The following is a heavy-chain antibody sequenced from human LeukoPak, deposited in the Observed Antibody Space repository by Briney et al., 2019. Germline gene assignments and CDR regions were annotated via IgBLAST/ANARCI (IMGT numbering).Heavy chain of an antibody. Sequence: PSETLSVTCTVSGGSISSGSYYWSWIRQPAGKGLEWIGRSYTSGSTNYNPSLKSRVTISVDTSKNQFSLKLSSVTAADTAVYYCARDIAVAGIDYWGQGTLVTVSS. V-gene: IGHV4-61*02. CDR1: GGSISSGSYY. J-gene: IGHJ4*02. D-gene: IGHD6-19*01. CDR3: ARDIAVAGIDY. CDR2: SYTSGST.